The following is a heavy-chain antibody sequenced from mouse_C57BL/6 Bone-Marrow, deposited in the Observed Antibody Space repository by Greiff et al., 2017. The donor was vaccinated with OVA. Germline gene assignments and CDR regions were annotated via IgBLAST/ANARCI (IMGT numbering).Heavy chain of an antibody. CDR3: ARGTTAHYFDY. D-gene: IGHD1-2*01. CDR1: GFTFSSYA. CDR2: ISDGGSYT. V-gene: IGHV5-4*03. Sequence: EVMLVESGGGLVKPGGSLKLSCAASGFTFSSYAMSWVRQTPEKRLEWVATISDGGSYTYYPDNVKGRFTISRDNAKNNLYLQMSHLKSEDTAMYYCARGTTAHYFDYWGQGTTLTVSS. J-gene: IGHJ2*01.